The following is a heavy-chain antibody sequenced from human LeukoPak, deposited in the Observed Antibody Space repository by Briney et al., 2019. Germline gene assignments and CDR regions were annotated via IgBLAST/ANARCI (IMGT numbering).Heavy chain of an antibody. V-gene: IGHV3-48*03. D-gene: IGHD4-17*01. Sequence: GGSLRLSCAASGFTFSTYEMNWVRQAPGKGLEWISYISSSGITTYYAASVKGQFTISRDNSKNTLYLQMNSLRAEDTAVYYCAILTVTTAYWGQGTLVTVSS. CDR2: ISSSGITT. CDR3: AILTVTTAY. J-gene: IGHJ4*02. CDR1: GFTFSTYE.